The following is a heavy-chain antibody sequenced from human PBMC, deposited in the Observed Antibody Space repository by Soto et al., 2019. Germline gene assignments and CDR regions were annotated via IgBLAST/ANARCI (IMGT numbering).Heavy chain of an antibody. CDR1: GFSFSRYP. CDR2: IHPGDSDT. D-gene: IGHD4-17*01. CDR3: TLSYGDSYYYYYGMDV. V-gene: IGHV5-51*01. J-gene: IGHJ6*02. Sequence: PGEALKISCVDSGFSFSRYPVGWVRQVPGKGLEWMGVIHPGDSDTIYSPSFQGQVTISADKSISTAYLQWSSLKASDTAMYYCTLSYGDSYYYYYGMDVWGQGTTVTVSS.